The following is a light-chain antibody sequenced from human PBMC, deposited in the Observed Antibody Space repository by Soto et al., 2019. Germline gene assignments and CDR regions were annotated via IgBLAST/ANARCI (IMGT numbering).Light chain of an antibody. CDR3: QQYNSYSRT. Sequence: DIQMTQSPSSLSASVGDRVTITCWTSQTISTYLNWYQHKPGKAPEVLIYAASNLQSGVPSRFSGSGSGTEFTLTISSLQPDDFATYYCQQYNSYSRTFGQGTKV. V-gene: IGKV1-39*01. J-gene: IGKJ1*01. CDR1: QTISTY. CDR2: AAS.